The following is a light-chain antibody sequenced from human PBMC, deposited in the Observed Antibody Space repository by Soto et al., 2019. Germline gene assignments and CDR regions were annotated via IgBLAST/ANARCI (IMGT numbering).Light chain of an antibody. CDR3: QQTSSAPFT. Sequence: DIQMTQSPYSLSAAVGDRVTIACRASQNINTYLNWYQQKPGKAPKLLIFDAASLQSVVPSRFSVGGSRTDFTLTITSLQPEDFATYYCQQTSSAPFTFGPGTKVDIK. CDR2: DAA. J-gene: IGKJ3*01. V-gene: IGKV1-39*01. CDR1: QNINTY.